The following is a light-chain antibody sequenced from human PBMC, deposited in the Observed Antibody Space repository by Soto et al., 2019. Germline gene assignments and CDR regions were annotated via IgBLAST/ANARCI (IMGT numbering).Light chain of an antibody. CDR2: GAS. CDR1: QSISNW. Sequence: EIVLTQSPATLSLSPGERATLSCRASQSISNWLAWYQQKPGTAPKLLIYGASTRATGIPARFSGSGSGTEFTLTISSLQSEDCAVYYCQQYKNWPWTFGQGTKVDIK. J-gene: IGKJ1*01. CDR3: QQYKNWPWT. V-gene: IGKV3-15*01.